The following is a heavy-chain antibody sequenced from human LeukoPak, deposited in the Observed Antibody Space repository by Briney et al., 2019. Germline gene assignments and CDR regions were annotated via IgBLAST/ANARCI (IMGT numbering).Heavy chain of an antibody. Sequence: GGSLRLSCAASGFTVISNYLTWVRQAPGKGLEWVSVIFNDATTYYAGSVKGRFSISRDDSKNTLYLQMNSLRVGDTAVYYCAKDVGHINGKNWGQGILVTVSS. J-gene: IGHJ4*02. D-gene: IGHD2-8*01. V-gene: IGHV3-66*02. CDR2: IFNDATT. CDR1: GFTVISNY. CDR3: AKDVGHINGKN.